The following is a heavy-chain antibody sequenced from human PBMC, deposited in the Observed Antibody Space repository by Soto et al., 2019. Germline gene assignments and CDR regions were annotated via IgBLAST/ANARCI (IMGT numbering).Heavy chain of an antibody. D-gene: IGHD1-7*01. Sequence: ASVKVSCKASGYTFTGYYMHWVRQAPGQGLEWMGWINPNSGGTNYAQKFQGWVTMTRDTSISTAYMELSRLRSDDTAVYYCARALSPLYQPPNFVHYYHYGMDVWGQGTTVTVSS. CDR1: GYTFTGYY. CDR2: INPNSGGT. CDR3: ARALSPLYQPPNFVHYYHYGMDV. J-gene: IGHJ6*02. V-gene: IGHV1-2*04.